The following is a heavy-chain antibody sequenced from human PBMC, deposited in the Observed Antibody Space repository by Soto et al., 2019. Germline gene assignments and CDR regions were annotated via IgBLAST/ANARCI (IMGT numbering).Heavy chain of an antibody. J-gene: IGHJ4*02. D-gene: IGHD5-12*01. CDR3: AIDSGYDWPYFDY. V-gene: IGHV1-8*01. CDR2: MNPNSGNT. CDR1: GYTFTSYD. Sequence: GASVKVSCKASGYTFTSYDINWVRQATGQGLEWMGWMNPNSGNTGYAQKFQGRVTMTRNTSISTAYMELSSLRSEDTAVYYCAIDSGYDWPYFDYWGQGTLVTVSS.